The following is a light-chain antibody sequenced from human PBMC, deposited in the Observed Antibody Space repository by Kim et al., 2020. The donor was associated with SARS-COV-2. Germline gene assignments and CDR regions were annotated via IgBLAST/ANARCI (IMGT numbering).Light chain of an antibody. CDR2: DNN. CDR3: GTWDSSLSVVV. J-gene: IGLJ2*01. CDR1: SSNIGNNY. Sequence: GQKVPISCAGSSSNIGNNYVSWYQQLPGTAPKLLIYDNNKRPSGIPDRFSGSKSGTSATLGITGLQTGDEADYYCGTWDSSLSVVVFGGGTQLTVL. V-gene: IGLV1-51*01.